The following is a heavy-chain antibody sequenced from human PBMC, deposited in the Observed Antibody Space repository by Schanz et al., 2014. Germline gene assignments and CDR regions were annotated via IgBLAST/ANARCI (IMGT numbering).Heavy chain of an antibody. D-gene: IGHD3-10*01. Sequence: EVQLVESGGGLVKPGGSLRLSCAASGFTFSNYTMYWVRQAPGKGLEWVSSITSTSRYIYYADSLKGRFTISRDNAKNSVYLHMNILRAEDTAEYYCAIGVRVRGIIIDYWGPGTLVTVSS. CDR1: GFTFSNYT. CDR2: ITSTSRYI. J-gene: IGHJ4*02. V-gene: IGHV3-21*01. CDR3: AIGVRVRGIIIDY.